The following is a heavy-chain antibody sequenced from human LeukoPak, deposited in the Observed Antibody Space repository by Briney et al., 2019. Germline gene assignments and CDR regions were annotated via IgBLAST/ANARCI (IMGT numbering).Heavy chain of an antibody. CDR1: GITLSNDG. CDR2: ISGSAGGT. CDR3: AKRGVVIRVFLVGFHKEAYYFDS. Sequence: GGSLRLSCAVSGITLSNDGMSWVRQAPGKGLEWGAGISGSAGGTNYAGSVRGRFTITRDNAKNTLYLQTKRPRADDTAVYFCAKRGVVIRVFLVGFHKEAYYFDSWGQGALVSVSS. V-gene: IGHV3-23*01. J-gene: IGHJ4*02. D-gene: IGHD3-10*01.